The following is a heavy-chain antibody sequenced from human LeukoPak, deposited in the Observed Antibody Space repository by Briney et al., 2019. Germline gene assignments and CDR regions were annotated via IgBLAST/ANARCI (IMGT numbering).Heavy chain of an antibody. CDR1: GFTFSRYG. CDR2: IYSGSGT. CDR3: ARGTWLNKLFDY. V-gene: IGHV3-66*01. Sequence: GGSLRLSCAASGFTFSRYGMSWVRQAPGKGLEWVSVIYSGSGTYYADSVKGRFTISRDNSKNTVYLEMNSLRAEDTAVYYCARGTWLNKLFDYWGQGTLVTVSS. J-gene: IGHJ4*02. D-gene: IGHD1/OR15-1a*01.